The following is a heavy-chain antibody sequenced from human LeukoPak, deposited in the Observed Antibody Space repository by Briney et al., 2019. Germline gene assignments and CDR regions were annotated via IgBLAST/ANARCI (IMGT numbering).Heavy chain of an antibody. V-gene: IGHV3-7*03. CDR2: IKQDGSEK. J-gene: IGHJ5*02. Sequence: PGGSLRLSCAASGFTFGSYWMSWVRQAPGKGLEWVANIKQDGSEKYYVDSVKGRFTISRDNAKNSLYLQMNSLRAEDTAVYYCARDLLWFGELLSGWFDPWGQGTLVTASS. CDR1: GFTFGSYW. CDR3: ARDLLWFGELLSGWFDP. D-gene: IGHD3-10*01.